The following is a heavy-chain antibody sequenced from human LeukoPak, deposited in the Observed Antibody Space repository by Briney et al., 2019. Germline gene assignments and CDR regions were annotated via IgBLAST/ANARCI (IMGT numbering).Heavy chain of an antibody. CDR3: AAESSPAPFYYYGMDV. Sequence: VASVKVSCKASGFTFTSSAMQWVRQARGRRLEWIGWIVVGSGNTNYAQKFQERVTITRDMSTSTAYMELSSLRSEDTAVYYCAAESSPAPFYYYGMDVWGQGTTVTVSS. J-gene: IGHJ6*02. V-gene: IGHV1-58*02. D-gene: IGHD6-6*01. CDR2: IVVGSGNT. CDR1: GFTFTSSA.